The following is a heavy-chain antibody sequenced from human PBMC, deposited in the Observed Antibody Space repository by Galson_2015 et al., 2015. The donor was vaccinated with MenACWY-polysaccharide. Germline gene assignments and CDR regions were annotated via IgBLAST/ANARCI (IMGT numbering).Heavy chain of an antibody. Sequence: SLRLSCAASGFTVSSYWMHWIRQAPGKGLVWVSRINGDGNSTNCADSVKGRFTISRDNAKNTLYLQMNSLRAEDTAVYYCTKDFDWNDGHWGQGTLVNVSS. J-gene: IGHJ4*02. D-gene: IGHD1-1*01. V-gene: IGHV3-74*01. CDR2: INGDGNST. CDR3: TKDFDWNDGH. CDR1: GFTVSSYW.